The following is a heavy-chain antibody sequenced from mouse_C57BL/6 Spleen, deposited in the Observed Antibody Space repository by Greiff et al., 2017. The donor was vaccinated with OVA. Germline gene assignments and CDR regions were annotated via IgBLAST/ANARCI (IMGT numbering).Heavy chain of an antibody. J-gene: IGHJ3*01. CDR1: GFNIKDYY. CDR3: ASGSYYGSSYEGFAY. D-gene: IGHD1-1*01. Sequence: VQLQQSGAELVKPGASVKLSCTASGFNIKDYYMHWVKQRTEQGLEWIGRIDPEDGETKYAPKFQGKATIPADTSPNTAYLQLSSLPSEDTAVYYCASGSYYGSSYEGFAYWGQGTLVTVSA. CDR2: IDPEDGET. V-gene: IGHV14-2*01.